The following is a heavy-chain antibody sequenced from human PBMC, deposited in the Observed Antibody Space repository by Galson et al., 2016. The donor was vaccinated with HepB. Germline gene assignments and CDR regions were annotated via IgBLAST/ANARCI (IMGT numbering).Heavy chain of an antibody. V-gene: IGHV3-30*18. CDR1: GFTFSSYA. J-gene: IGHJ4*02. Sequence: SLRLSCAASGFTFSSYAMHWVRQAPGKGLEWVAVISYDGTYKYYADSLKGRFTISRDNSKSTLYLQMNSLRAEDTAVYYCAKDPNYPYYYGSGSSLQYFDYWGQGTLVTVSS. CDR2: ISYDGTYK. D-gene: IGHD3-10*01. CDR3: AKDPNYPYYYGSGSSLQYFDY.